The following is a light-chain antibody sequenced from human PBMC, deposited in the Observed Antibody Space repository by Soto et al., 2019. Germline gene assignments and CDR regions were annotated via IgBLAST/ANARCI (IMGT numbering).Light chain of an antibody. CDR3: QQSYSTPRT. J-gene: IGKJ1*01. Sequence: DLQLPQSPSTLSASVGDRVTITCRASQSISIWVASYQQKPGKAPKLLIYAASSLQSGVPSRFSGSGSGTDFTLTISSLQPEDFATYYCQQSYSTPRTCGQGTKVDIK. CDR1: QSISIW. CDR2: AAS. V-gene: IGKV1-39*01.